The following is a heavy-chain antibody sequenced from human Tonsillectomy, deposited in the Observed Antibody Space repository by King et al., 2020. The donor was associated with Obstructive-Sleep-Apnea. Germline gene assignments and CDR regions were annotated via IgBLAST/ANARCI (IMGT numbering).Heavy chain of an antibody. V-gene: IGHV4-59*01. CDR3: ARGKSRSSSFSY. CDR2: IYYSGST. J-gene: IGHJ4*02. CDR1: GGSISSYY. D-gene: IGHD3-3*01. Sequence: VQLQESGPGLVKPSETLSLTCTVSGGSISSYYWSWIRQPPGKGLEWIGYIYYSGSTNYNPSLKSRVTISVDTSKNQFSLKLRSVTAADTAVYYCARGKSRSSSFSYWGQGTLVTVSS.